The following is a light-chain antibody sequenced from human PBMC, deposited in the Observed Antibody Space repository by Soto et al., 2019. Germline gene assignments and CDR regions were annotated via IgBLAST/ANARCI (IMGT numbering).Light chain of an antibody. Sequence: DIQIPHPPSSVSASVGDRVTITPRASQGIGSWLAWYQQQPAKAPKLLLYAASSLQSGVPSRFSGSGSGTDLTLTISSLQPEDFATYYCQQSYSTPLTFGGGTKVDIK. J-gene: IGKJ4*01. V-gene: IGKV1-12*01. CDR1: QGIGSW. CDR2: AAS. CDR3: QQSYSTPLT.